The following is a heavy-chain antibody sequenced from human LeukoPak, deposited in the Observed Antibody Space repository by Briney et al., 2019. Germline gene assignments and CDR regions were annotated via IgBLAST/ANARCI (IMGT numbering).Heavy chain of an antibody. CDR3: ARVDFGAFDI. Sequence: PSETLSLTCAVYGGSFSGYYWSWIRQPPGKGLEWIGYMYYSGSTNYNPSLKSRVTISVDTSKNQFSLKLSSVTAADTAVYYCARVDFGAFDIWGQGTMVTVSS. J-gene: IGHJ3*02. D-gene: IGHD4-17*01. CDR2: MYYSGST. V-gene: IGHV4-59*01. CDR1: GGSFSGYY.